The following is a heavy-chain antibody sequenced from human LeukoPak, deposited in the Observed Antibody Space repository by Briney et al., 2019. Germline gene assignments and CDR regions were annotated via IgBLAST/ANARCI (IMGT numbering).Heavy chain of an antibody. D-gene: IGHD6-13*01. V-gene: IGHV3-23*01. J-gene: IGHJ3*02. CDR2: ISHSGDNT. Sequence: GGALRLSCAASGFTFNIYAMSWVRQAPGKGLEWGSDISHSGDNTYYADSVKGRCTISRDNSKNTVYLQMASLRTEHPAVYYCANSGGHRSSSWYRIATNDAFDIWGQGTMVTASS. CDR3: ANSGGHRSSSWYRIATNDAFDI. CDR1: GFTFNIYA.